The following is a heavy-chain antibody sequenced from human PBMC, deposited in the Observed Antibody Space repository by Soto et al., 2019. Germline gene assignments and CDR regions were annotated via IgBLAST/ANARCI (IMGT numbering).Heavy chain of an antibody. V-gene: IGHV3-33*01. Sequence: QMQLVESGGGVVQPGRSLRLSCAASGFTFSSYGMHWVRQAPGKGLEWVAVIWYDGSNKYYADSVKGRFTISRDNSKNTLYLQMNSLRAEDMAVYYCARDNGRLRLGELSALDYWGQGTLVTVSS. CDR3: ARDNGRLRLGELSALDY. CDR1: GFTFSSYG. D-gene: IGHD3-16*02. CDR2: IWYDGSNK. J-gene: IGHJ4*02.